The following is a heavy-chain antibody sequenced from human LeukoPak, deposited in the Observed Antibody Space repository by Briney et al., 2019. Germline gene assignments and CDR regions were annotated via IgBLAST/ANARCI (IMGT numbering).Heavy chain of an antibody. Sequence: GGSLRLSCAASGFTFSNCAMRWVRQAPGKGLEWVSAISGSGTKTYYTDSVKGRFTISRDNSKNTLSLQMNSLRAEDTAIYYCAKEGYSSSWYAEGWGQGTLVTVSS. CDR1: GFTFSNCA. J-gene: IGHJ4*02. CDR2: ISGSGTKT. V-gene: IGHV3-23*01. CDR3: AKEGYSSSWYAEG. D-gene: IGHD6-13*01.